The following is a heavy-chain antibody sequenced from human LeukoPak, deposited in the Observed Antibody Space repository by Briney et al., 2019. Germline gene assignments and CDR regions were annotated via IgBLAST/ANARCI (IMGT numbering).Heavy chain of an antibody. V-gene: IGHV1-18*01. Sequence: ASVTVSCKASGYAFTSYGISWVRQAPGQGLEWMGWISAYNGNTNYAQKLQGRVTMTTDTSTSSAYMELRSLRSDDTAVDYGATDQRSSSGYNPYYFDYWGQGTLVTVSS. CDR1: GYAFTSYG. CDR2: ISAYNGNT. D-gene: IGHD3-22*01. J-gene: IGHJ4*02. CDR3: ATDQRSSSGYNPYYFDY.